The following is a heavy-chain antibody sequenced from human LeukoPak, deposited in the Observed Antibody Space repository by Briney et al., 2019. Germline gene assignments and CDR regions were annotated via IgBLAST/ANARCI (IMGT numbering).Heavy chain of an antibody. CDR2: IYYSGST. CDR3: ARVVRREGGAPTERNPYFDY. D-gene: IGHD1-26*01. V-gene: IGHV4-59*08. Sequence: PSETLSLTCTVSGGSISSYYWSWIRQPPGKGLEWIGYIYYSGSTNYNPSLKSRVTISVDTSKNQFSLKLSSVTAADTAVYYCARVVRREGGAPTERNPYFDYWGQGTLVTVSS. J-gene: IGHJ4*02. CDR1: GGSISSYY.